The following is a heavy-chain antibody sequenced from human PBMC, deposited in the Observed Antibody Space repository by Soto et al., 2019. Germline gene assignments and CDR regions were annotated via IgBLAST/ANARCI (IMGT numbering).Heavy chain of an antibody. CDR3: AIPRALYDYGDYTDYYYFDY. D-gene: IGHD4-17*01. V-gene: IGHV4-39*01. CDR1: GGSIDSNLYY. Sequence: QLHLQESGPGLVKPSETLSLTCTVSGGSIDSNLYYWSWIRQPPGKPLEWIGTIYYSGTTDFNPSLQSRVTISVDTSKNQFSLKLSPVTAADTAVYFCAIPRALYDYGDYTDYYYFDYWGQGTLVTVSS. J-gene: IGHJ4*02. CDR2: IYYSGTT.